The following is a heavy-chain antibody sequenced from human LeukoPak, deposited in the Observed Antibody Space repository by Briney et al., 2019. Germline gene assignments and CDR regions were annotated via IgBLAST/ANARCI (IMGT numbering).Heavy chain of an antibody. CDR1: GGSITSYY. CDR2: VYHSGST. V-gene: IGHV4-59*08. CDR3: AAHDTSSYYSGY. J-gene: IGHJ4*02. Sequence: SETLSLTCTISGGSITSYYWSWVRQPPGKGLEWIGDVYHSGSTSYNPSPKSRVTISLDTSKKQFSLNLSSVTAAATAVYYCAAHDTSSYYSGYWGQGTLVTVSS. D-gene: IGHD3-22*01.